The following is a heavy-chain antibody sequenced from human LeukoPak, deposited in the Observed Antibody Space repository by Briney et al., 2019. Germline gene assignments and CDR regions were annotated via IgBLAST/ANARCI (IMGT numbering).Heavy chain of an antibody. V-gene: IGHV3-30-3*01. D-gene: IGHD6-19*01. J-gene: IGHJ3*02. CDR2: ISYDGSNK. CDR3: ARVYDRSGWYVDAFDI. Sequence: GGSLRLSCAASGFTFSSYAMHWVRQAPGKGLEWVAVISYDGSNKYYADSVKGRFTISRDNSKNTLYLQVNSLRAEDTAVYYCARVYDRSGWYVDAFDIWGQGTMVTVSS. CDR1: GFTFSSYA.